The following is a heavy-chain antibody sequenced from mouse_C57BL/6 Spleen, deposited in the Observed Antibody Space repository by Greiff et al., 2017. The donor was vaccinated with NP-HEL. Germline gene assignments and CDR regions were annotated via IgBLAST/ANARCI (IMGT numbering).Heavy chain of an antibody. CDR3: ARRIYYYGSSYGYFDY. Sequence: QVQLQQPGAELVKPGASVKMSCKASGYTFTSYWITWVKQRPGQGLEWIGDIYPGSGSTNYNEKFKSKATLTVDKSSSTAYMQLSSLTSEDSAVYYGARRIYYYGSSYGYFDYWGKGTTLTVSS. D-gene: IGHD1-1*01. J-gene: IGHJ2*01. CDR2: IYPGSGST. CDR1: GYTFTSYW. V-gene: IGHV1-55*01.